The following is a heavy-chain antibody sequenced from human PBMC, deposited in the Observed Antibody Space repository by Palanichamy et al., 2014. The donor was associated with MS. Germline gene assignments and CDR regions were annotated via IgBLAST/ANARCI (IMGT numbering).Heavy chain of an antibody. J-gene: IGHJ5*02. CDR2: ISSSSSTI. CDR1: GFTFSNYS. V-gene: IGHV3-48*01. CDR3: ARGSVLWLPGSWWFDP. Sequence: EVQLVESGGGLVQPGGSLRLSCAASGFTFSNYSMNWVRQAPGKGLEWVSYISSSSSTIYYADSVKGRFTISRDNAKNSLYLQMNSLRAEDTAVYYCARGSVLWLPGSWWFDPWGQGTLVTVSS. D-gene: IGHD5-18*01.